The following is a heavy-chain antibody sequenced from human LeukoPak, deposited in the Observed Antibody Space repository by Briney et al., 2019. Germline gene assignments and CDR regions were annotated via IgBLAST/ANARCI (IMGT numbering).Heavy chain of an antibody. CDR1: EFSFCNYA. Sequence: GGSLRLSCAASEFSFCNYAMTWVRQAPGKGLEWVSSIIGSGGSTYYADSVKGRFTISRDNSKNTLYLQMSSLRAEDTAVYYCAKSLAAAGRMYFDYWGQGTLVTVSS. J-gene: IGHJ4*02. CDR2: IIGSGGST. D-gene: IGHD6-13*01. CDR3: AKSLAAAGRMYFDY. V-gene: IGHV3-23*01.